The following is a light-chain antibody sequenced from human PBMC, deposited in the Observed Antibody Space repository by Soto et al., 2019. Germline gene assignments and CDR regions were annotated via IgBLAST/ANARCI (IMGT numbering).Light chain of an antibody. V-gene: IGKV3-20*01. CDR1: QSVRSNY. CDR3: QQYGSSPLT. J-gene: IGKJ4*01. Sequence: EVGLKQSPAPLPLPPGERATLSCRASQSVRSNYLAWYQQKPGQAPRFLISDASSRATGIPDQFSGSGSGTDFTLNISRLEHEDFAVYYCQQYGSSPLTFGGGTKVDIK. CDR2: DAS.